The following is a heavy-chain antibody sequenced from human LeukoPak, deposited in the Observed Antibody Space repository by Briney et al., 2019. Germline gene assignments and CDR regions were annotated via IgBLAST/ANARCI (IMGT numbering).Heavy chain of an antibody. CDR1: GFPVSSNY. CDR2: IYSGGST. D-gene: IGHD6-13*01. CDR3: ARGGGRSWYYY. Sequence: GGSLRLSCAASGFPVSSNYMNWVRQAPGKGLKWVSVIYSGGSTYYADSVKGRFTISRDNSRNTLYLQMNSLRAEDTAVYYCARGGGRSWYYYWGQGTLVTVSS. V-gene: IGHV3-53*01. J-gene: IGHJ4*02.